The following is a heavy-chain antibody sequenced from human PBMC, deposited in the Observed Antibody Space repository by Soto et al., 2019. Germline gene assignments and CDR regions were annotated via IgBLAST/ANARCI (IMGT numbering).Heavy chain of an antibody. CDR3: AHRASSPEYIWFDP. D-gene: IGHD6-6*01. CDR2: IYWNDDK. Sequence: SGPTLVNPTQTLTLTCTFSGFSLSTSGVGVGWIRQPPGKALEWLALIYWNDDKRYSPSLKSRLTITKDTSKNQVVLTMTNMDPVDTATYYCAHRASSPEYIWFDPWGQGTLVTVSS. V-gene: IGHV2-5*01. CDR1: GFSLSTSGVG. J-gene: IGHJ5*02.